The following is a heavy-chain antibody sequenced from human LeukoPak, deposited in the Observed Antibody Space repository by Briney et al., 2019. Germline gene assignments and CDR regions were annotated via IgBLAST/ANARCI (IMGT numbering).Heavy chain of an antibody. Sequence: GGSLRLSCAASGFTFSSYSMNWVSQAQGKGLEWVSSISSSSTYIYYADSVKGRFTISRDNAKNSLHLQMNSLRAEDTAVYYCGYSNGYDVRYFDYWGQGTRVTVSS. CDR1: GFTFSSYS. V-gene: IGHV3-21*01. CDR2: ISSSSTYI. J-gene: IGHJ4*02. CDR3: GYSNGYDVRYFDY. D-gene: IGHD5-18*01.